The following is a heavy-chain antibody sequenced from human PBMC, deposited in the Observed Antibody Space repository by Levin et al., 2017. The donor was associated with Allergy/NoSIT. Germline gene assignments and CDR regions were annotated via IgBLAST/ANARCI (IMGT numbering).Heavy chain of an antibody. V-gene: IGHV3-23*01. CDR3: AKEGFCSSSTCYRHAFDI. CDR1: AFTFRNYA. J-gene: IGHJ3*02. CDR2: ISGSGDST. Sequence: GESLKISCAASAFTFRNYAMSWVRQAPGKGLEWVSGISGSGDSTNYADSVKGRLTISRDNSKNTLYLQMNSLRAEDTAVYFCAKEGFCSSSTCYRHAFDIWGQGTVVTVSS. D-gene: IGHD2-2*01.